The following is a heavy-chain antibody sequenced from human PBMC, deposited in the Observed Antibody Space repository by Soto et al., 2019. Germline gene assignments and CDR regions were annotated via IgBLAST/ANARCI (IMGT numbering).Heavy chain of an antibody. CDR2: ISAYNGNK. CDR1: GYMFTTYG. D-gene: IGHD6-6*01. J-gene: IGHJ4*02. V-gene: IGHV1-18*04. CDR3: ARTGGGMAARPLEY. Sequence: QVQLVQSGGEVKKPGASVEVSCRTSGYMFTTYGMSWVRQAPGQGLEWMAWISAYNGNKKYEQKFQGRVTMTTDTSTSTVSMELGNLTPDDTGIYFCARTGGGMAARPLEYWGQGTLVTVTS.